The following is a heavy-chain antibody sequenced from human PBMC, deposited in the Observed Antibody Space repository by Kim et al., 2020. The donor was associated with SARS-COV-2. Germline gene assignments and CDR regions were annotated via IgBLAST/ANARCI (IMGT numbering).Heavy chain of an antibody. V-gene: IGHV3-53*01. J-gene: IGHJ4*02. D-gene: IGHD3-22*01. Sequence: TYYADSVKGRFTISRDNSKNTLHLQMNSLRAEDTAVYYCARGIVSTMIADWGQGTLVTVSS. CDR3: ARGIVSTMIAD. CDR2: T.